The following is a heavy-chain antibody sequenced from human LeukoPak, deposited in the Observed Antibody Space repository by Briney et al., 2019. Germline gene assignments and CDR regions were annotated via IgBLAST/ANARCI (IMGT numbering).Heavy chain of an antibody. CDR3: AKDGGDSGNTYWYFDL. CDR1: GFTFSSYA. J-gene: IGHJ2*01. Sequence: GGSLRLSCAASGFTFSSYAMSWVRQAPGKGLEWVSAISGSGGSTYYADSVKGRFTISRDNSKNTLYLQMNSLRAEDTAVYYCAKDGGDSGNTYWYFDLWGRGTLVTVSS. CDR2: ISGSGGST. V-gene: IGHV3-23*01. D-gene: IGHD2-21*02.